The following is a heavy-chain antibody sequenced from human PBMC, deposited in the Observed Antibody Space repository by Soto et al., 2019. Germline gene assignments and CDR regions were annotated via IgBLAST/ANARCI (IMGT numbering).Heavy chain of an antibody. V-gene: IGHV1-2*04. CDR3: ARGXXSXFTLTPLYYYTMDX. D-gene: IGHD3-16*01. J-gene: IGHJ6*02. CDR2: ITPHSGGT. CDR1: GYTFTGYY. Sequence: ASVKVSCKASGYTFTGYYMHWVRQAPGQGLERMGWITPHSGGTNYAQKFQGWVTMTRDTSISTAYMELSRLRSDDKAVYYFARGXXSXFTLTPLYYYTMDXWXQGTTVTVSS.